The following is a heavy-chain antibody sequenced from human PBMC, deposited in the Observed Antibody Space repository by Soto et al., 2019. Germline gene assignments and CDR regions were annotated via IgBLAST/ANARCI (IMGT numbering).Heavy chain of an antibody. CDR2: IYWDDDK. V-gene: IGHV2-5*02. D-gene: IGHD2-21*01. CDR1: GFSLSTSGVG. Sequence: QITLKESGPTLVKPTQTLTLTCTFSGFSLSTSGVGVGWIRQPPGKALEWLALIYWDDDKRYSPSLKSRLTITKDTSKNQVVLTMTNMDPVDTATYYCAHTGSDMTDDAFDIWGQGTMVTVSS. CDR3: AHTGSDMTDDAFDI. J-gene: IGHJ3*02.